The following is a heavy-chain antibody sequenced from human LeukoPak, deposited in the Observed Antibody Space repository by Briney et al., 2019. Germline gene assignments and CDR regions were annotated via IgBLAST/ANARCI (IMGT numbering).Heavy chain of an antibody. J-gene: IGHJ4*02. CDR3: ARTKWLKAIDY. D-gene: IGHD6-19*01. Sequence: GGSLRLSCAASGFTFSSYEMNWVRQAPGKGLEWVSYISSSGSTIYYADSVKGRFTISRDNAKSSLYLQMNSLRAEDTAVYYCARTKWLKAIDYSGQGTLVTVS. CDR1: GFTFSSYE. CDR2: ISSSGSTI. V-gene: IGHV3-48*03.